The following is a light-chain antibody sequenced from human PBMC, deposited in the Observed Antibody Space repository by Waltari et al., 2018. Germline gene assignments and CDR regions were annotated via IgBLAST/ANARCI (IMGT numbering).Light chain of an antibody. CDR3: QVWDNSSDHVV. Sequence: SYVLTQPPSVSVAPGKTARLTWGGNNIGSKSVPWYQPKPGQAPVLVVYDDSARPSGIPERFSGSNSGNTATLTISRVEAGDEADYYCQVWDNSSDHVVFGGGTNLTVL. CDR2: DDS. J-gene: IGLJ2*01. CDR1: NIGSKS. V-gene: IGLV3-21*03.